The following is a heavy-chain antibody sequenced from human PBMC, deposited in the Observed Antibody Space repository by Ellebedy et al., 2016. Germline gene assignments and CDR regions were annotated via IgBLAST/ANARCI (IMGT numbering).Heavy chain of an antibody. J-gene: IGHJ4*02. D-gene: IGHD4-17*01. CDR3: ARGMTTVTTVSFDY. CDR2: ISGGGDKT. CDR1: GFTFSNYF. Sequence: GGSLRLSXAGSGFTFSNYFMSWVRQAPGKGLEWVSTISGGGDKTHLADSVKGRFTISRDNSKSTLYLQMNSLRDEDTAVYYCARGMTTVTTVSFDYWGQGTLVTVSS. V-gene: IGHV3-23*01.